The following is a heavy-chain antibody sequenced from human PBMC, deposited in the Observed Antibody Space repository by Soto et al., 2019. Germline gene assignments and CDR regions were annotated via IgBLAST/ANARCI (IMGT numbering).Heavy chain of an antibody. V-gene: IGHV1-58*01. CDR1: GFTYSNSA. J-gene: IGHJ3*01. CDR3: VAEVYDNGRCCSFDV. D-gene: IGHD2-8*01. CDR2: IVVGRGNT. Sequence: GASVKVSCKASGFTYSNSAVQWVRQARGQPLEWIGYIVVGRGNTNYAQRVRERLTITRDMSTNTAYMELSSLTSEDTAVYYCVAEVYDNGRCCSFDVWGQGTMVTVSS.